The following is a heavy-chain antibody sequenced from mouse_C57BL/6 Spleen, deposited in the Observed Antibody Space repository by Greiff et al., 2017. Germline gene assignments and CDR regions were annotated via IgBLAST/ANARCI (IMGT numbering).Heavy chain of an antibody. CDR3: ARLDDGYPY. Sequence: EVMLVESGGGLVKPGGSLKLSCAASGFTFSDSGMHWVRQAPEKGLGWVAYISSGSSTIYYADTVKGRFTISRDNAKNTLFLQMTSLRSEDTAMYYCARLDDGYPYWGQGTLVTVSA. CDR2: ISSGSSTI. J-gene: IGHJ3*01. D-gene: IGHD2-3*01. V-gene: IGHV5-17*01. CDR1: GFTFSDSG.